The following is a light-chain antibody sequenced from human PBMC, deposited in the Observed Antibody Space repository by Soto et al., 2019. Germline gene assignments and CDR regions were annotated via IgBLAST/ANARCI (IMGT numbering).Light chain of an antibody. CDR3: QQYNSYPIT. V-gene: IGKV1-5*03. CDR2: KAS. Sequence: DTQMTQFPSTLSASLGERVTITCRASQSISSWLAWYQQKPGKVPNLLMYKASSLESGVPSRFSGSGSGTEFTLTINNLQPDDFGTYYCQQYNSYPITFGQGTRLEIK. CDR1: QSISSW. J-gene: IGKJ5*01.